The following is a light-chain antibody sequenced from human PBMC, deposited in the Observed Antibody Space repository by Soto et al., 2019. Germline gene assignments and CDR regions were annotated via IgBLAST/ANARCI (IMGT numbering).Light chain of an antibody. V-gene: IGKV3-20*01. CDR3: QQYGSSRT. CDR2: GAS. J-gene: IGKJ1*01. CDR1: QSVSSSY. Sequence: VLTQSPGTLPLSPGERATLSCRASQSVSSSYLAWYQQTPGQAPRRLIYGASSRATGIPDRFSGSGSGTDFTLTISRLEPEDFAVYYWQQYGSSRTCGQGTKVEIK.